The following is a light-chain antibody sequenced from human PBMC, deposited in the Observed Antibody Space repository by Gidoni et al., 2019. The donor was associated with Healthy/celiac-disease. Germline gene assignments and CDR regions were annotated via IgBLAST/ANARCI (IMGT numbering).Light chain of an antibody. V-gene: IGKV1-5*03. CDR2: KAS. CDR1: QSISSW. CDR3: QQYNSYLTWT. J-gene: IGKJ1*01. Sequence: IQMTQSPSTLSASVGYRVTITCRASQSISSWLAWYQQKPGKAPKLLIYKASSLESGVPSRFSGSGSGTEFTLTISSLQPDYFATYYCQQYNSYLTWTFGQGTKVEIK.